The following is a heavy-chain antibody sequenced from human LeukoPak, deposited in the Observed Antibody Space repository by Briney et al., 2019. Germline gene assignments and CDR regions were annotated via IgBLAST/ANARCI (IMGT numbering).Heavy chain of an antibody. J-gene: IGHJ6*02. CDR2: MNPNSGNT. CDR3: ARVFGATIRYFDWSWGMDV. D-gene: IGHD3-9*01. V-gene: IGHV1-8*01. CDR1: GYTFTSYD. Sequence: AASVKVSCKASGYTFTSYDIHWVRQATGQGLEWMGWMNPNSGNTGYAQKFQGRVTMTRNTSISTAYMELSSLRSEDTAVYYCARVFGATIRYFDWSWGMDVWGQGTTVTVSS.